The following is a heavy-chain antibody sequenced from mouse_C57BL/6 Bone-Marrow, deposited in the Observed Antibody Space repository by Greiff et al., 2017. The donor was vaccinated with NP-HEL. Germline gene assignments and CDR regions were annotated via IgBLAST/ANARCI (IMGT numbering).Heavy chain of an antibody. CDR3: ARERDGGSSYAWFAY. J-gene: IGHJ3*01. D-gene: IGHD1-1*01. V-gene: IGHV5-6*02. CDR2: ISSGGSYT. Sequence: EVMLVESGGDLVKPGGSLKLSCAASGFNFSSSGMSWVRQTPDKRLEWVATISSGGSYTYYPARVQGRFTISRDTAKNTLYLQMSSRKSEDTAMYYCARERDGGSSYAWFAYWGQGTLVTVSA. CDR1: GFNFSSSG.